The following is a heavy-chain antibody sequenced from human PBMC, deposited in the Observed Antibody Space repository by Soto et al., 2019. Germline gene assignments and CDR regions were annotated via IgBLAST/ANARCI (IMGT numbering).Heavy chain of an antibody. D-gene: IGHD3-10*01. CDR3: ARGHEESGSYHQDFDY. Sequence: PSETLSLTCAVYGGSFSGYYWSWIRQPPGKGLEWIGEINHSGSTNYNPSLKSRVTISVDTSKNQFSLKLSSVTAADTAVYYCARGHEESGSYHQDFDYWGQGTLVTVSS. CDR1: GGSFSGYY. V-gene: IGHV4-34*01. CDR2: INHSGST. J-gene: IGHJ4*02.